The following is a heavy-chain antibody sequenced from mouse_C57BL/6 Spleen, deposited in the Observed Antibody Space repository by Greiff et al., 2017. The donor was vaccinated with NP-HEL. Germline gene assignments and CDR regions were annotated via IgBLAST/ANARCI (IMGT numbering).Heavy chain of an antibody. V-gene: IGHV3-6*01. Sequence: EVHLVESGPGLVKPSQSLSLTCSVTGYSITSGYYWNWIRQFPGNKLEWMGYISYDGSNNYNPSLKNRISITRDTSKNQFFLKLNSVTTEDTATYYCARDRYYGSSWFAYWGQGTLVTVSA. CDR1: GYSITSGYY. D-gene: IGHD1-1*01. CDR3: ARDRYYGSSWFAY. J-gene: IGHJ3*01. CDR2: ISYDGSN.